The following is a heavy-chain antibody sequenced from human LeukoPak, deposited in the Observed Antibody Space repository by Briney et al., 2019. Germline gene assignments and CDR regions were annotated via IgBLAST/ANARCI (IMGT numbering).Heavy chain of an antibody. J-gene: IGHJ4*02. CDR2: IYTSGST. D-gene: IGHD6-6*01. Sequence: PSQTLSLTCTVSGDSIRSYYWSWIRQHAGRGLEWIGRIYTSGSTDYNPSLKSRVTMSVDTSKNQFSLKLNSVTAADTAVYYCARGSSSSADDYWGQGTLVTVSS. CDR1: GDSIRSYY. CDR3: ARGSSSSADDY. V-gene: IGHV4-4*07.